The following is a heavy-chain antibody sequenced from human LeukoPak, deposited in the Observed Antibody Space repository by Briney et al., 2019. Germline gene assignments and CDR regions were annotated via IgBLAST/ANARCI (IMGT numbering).Heavy chain of an antibody. CDR2: FHPGDSDI. D-gene: IGHD3-10*01. J-gene: IGHJ3*02. CDR3: ARISDGSGTDENLDAFDI. Sequence: GASLQISCQGSGYSFTTYWIGWVRQMPGHGLECMGIFHPGDSDIRYSPSFQGQVTISADKSISTAYLQWISLKASDTAMYYCARISDGSGTDENLDAFDIWGQGTMVTVSS. V-gene: IGHV5-51*01. CDR1: GYSFTTYW.